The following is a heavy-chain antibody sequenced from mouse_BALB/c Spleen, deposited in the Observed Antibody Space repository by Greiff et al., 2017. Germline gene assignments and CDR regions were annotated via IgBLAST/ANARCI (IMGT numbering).Heavy chain of an antibody. CDR2: INPSSGYT. V-gene: IGHV1-4*02. CDR3: ARRGYGNYKGAY. Sequence: QVQLQQSAAELARPGASVKMSCKASGYTFTSYTMHWVKQRPGQGLEWIGYINPSSGYTEYNQKFKDKTTLTADKSSSTAYMQLSSLTSEDSAVYYCARRGYGNYKGAYWGQGTLVTVSA. D-gene: IGHD2-1*01. J-gene: IGHJ3*01. CDR1: GYTFTSYT.